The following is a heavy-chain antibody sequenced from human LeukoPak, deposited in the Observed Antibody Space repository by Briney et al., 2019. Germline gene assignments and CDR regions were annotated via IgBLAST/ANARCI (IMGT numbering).Heavy chain of an antibody. Sequence: GGSLRLSCAASGFTFSSYAMHSVRQAPGKGLGWVAAISYDGKNKYYADSVKGRFTISRHNSKNTLYLQMNSLRAEDTAVYFSMAGELSPFDYWGQGTLVTVSS. CDR2: ISYDGKNK. CDR3: MAGELSPFDY. J-gene: IGHJ4*02. CDR1: GFTFSSYA. D-gene: IGHD3-10*01. V-gene: IGHV3-30*04.